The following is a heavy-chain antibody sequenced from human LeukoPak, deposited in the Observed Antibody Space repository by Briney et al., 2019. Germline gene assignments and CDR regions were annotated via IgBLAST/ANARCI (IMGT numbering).Heavy chain of an antibody. CDR2: IASDGSST. J-gene: IGHJ6*02. V-gene: IGHV3-74*01. CDR3: ARGRSVSGWGYYYYYGMDV. CDR1: GFTFSSYW. D-gene: IGHD6-19*01. Sequence: GGSLRLSCAASGFTFSSYWMNWVRQAPGKGLVWVSRIASDGSSTTYADSVKGRFSISRDNAKNTLYLQMNSLRVEDTAVYYCARGRSVSGWGYYYYYGMDVWGQGTTVTVSS.